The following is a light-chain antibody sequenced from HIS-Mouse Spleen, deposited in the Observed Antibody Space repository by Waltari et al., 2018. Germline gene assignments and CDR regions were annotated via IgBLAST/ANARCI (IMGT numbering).Light chain of an antibody. CDR3: YATDSSGNHRV. Sequence: SYELTQPPSVSVSPGQTARITCSGDELPKKYAYWYQQKSGQAPVLVIDEDSKRPSGSPGRFSGSSSGTMATLTISGADVEDESDYYCYATDSSGNHRVFGGGTKLTGL. V-gene: IGLV3-10*01. CDR1: ELPKKY. CDR2: EDS. J-gene: IGLJ2*01.